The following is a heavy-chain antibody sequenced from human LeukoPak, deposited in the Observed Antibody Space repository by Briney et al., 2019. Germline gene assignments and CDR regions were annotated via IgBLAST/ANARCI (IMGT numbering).Heavy chain of an antibody. CDR2: ITPIFGTA. D-gene: IGHD3-3*01. CDR1: GGTFSRFT. CDR3: ARTSGSGD. V-gene: IGHV1-69*13. Sequence: ASVKVSCKAYGGTFSRFTISWVRQAPGQGFEWMGGITPIFGTANFAQKFQGRVSITADGSTSTAFMELSSLRSEDTAVYYCARTSGSGDWGQGTLVTVSS. J-gene: IGHJ4*02.